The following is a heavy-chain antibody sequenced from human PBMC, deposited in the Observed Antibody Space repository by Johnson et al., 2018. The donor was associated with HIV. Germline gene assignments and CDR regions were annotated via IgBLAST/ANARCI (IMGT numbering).Heavy chain of an antibody. CDR3: ARAFGSAFDI. J-gene: IGHJ3*02. CDR2: IGTAGDT. D-gene: IGHD1-14*01. V-gene: IGHV3-13*01. CDR1: EFTFSNYD. Sequence: MQLVESGGGLVKPGGSLRLSCAASEFTFSNYDMHWVRQPTRKSLEWVSTIGTAGDTYYPGSVKGRFTISRDNSKNTLYLQMNSLRAEDTAVYYCARAFGSAFDIWGQGTMVTVSS.